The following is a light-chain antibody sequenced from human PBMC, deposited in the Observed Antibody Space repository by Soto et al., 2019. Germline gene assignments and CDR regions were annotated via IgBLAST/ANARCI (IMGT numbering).Light chain of an antibody. J-gene: IGKJ4*01. V-gene: IGKV3-11*01. Sequence: EKGLTQSPATLSLSPGERATLSCRASQSVSSNLAWYQQKPGQAPRLPIYDASNRAPGIPARFSGSGSGTDFTPTISSLQPEDFAVYYCHQRSNWPPTFGGGTKVDIK. CDR2: DAS. CDR3: HQRSNWPPT. CDR1: QSVSSN.